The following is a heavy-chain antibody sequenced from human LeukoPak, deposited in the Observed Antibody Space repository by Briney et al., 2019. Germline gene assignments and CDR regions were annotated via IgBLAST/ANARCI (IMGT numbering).Heavy chain of an antibody. D-gene: IGHD3-22*01. Sequence: GRSQRLSCAASGSTFDDYGMSWVRHAPGKGLEWVFVITWNGDSTGYADSVKGRFTISRDNAKNFLYLQMNSLRAEDTALYYCARDYDSSGYSDAFDIWGQGTMVTVSS. CDR1: GSTFDDYG. V-gene: IGHV3-20*04. CDR2: ITWNGDST. CDR3: ARDYDSSGYSDAFDI. J-gene: IGHJ3*02.